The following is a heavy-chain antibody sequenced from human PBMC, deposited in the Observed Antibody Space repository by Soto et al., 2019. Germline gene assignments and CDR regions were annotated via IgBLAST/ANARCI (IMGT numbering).Heavy chain of an antibody. V-gene: IGHV3-53*04. Sequence: EVQLVESGGDLVQPGGSLRLSCAASGFSVSGGYMNWVRQAPGKGLEWVSVICSGGSTYQADSVKGRFTISRHDSQNTLYLQMNSLRPEDSAVYYCARANDFNAFDIWGQGTMVKVSS. CDR2: ICSGGST. CDR3: ARANDFNAFDI. CDR1: GFSVSGGY. J-gene: IGHJ3*02. D-gene: IGHD2-21*02.